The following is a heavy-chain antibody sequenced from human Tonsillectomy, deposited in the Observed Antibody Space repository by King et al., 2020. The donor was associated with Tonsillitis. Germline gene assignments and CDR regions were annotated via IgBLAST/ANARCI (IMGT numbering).Heavy chain of an antibody. CDR1: GFTFSAYW. CDR3: ARGDGGLDY. CDR2: IKQEGSEK. V-gene: IGHV3-7*03. Sequence: VQLLESGGGLVQPGGSLRLSCAASGFTFSAYWMTWVRQAPGKGLEWVANIKQEGSEKYYVDSVKGRFTISRDNAKNSLYLQMNSLRAEDTAVYYCARGDGGLDYWGQGTLVTVSS. D-gene: IGHD3-22*01. J-gene: IGHJ4*02.